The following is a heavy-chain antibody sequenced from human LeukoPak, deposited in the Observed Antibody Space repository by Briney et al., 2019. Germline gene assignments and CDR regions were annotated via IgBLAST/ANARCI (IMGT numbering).Heavy chain of an antibody. CDR1: GGSISSYY. CDR3: ARGSSGWYRPNWFDP. V-gene: IGHV4-59*01. CDR2: IYYSGST. Sequence: PSGTLSLTCTVSGGSISSYYWSWIRQPPGKGLEWIGYIYYSGSTNYNPSLKSRVTISVDTSKNQFSLKLSSVTAADTAVYYCARGSSGWYRPNWFDPWGQGTLVTVSS. D-gene: IGHD6-19*01. J-gene: IGHJ5*02.